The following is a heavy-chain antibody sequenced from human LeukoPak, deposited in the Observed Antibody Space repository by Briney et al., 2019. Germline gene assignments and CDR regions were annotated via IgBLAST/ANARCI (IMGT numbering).Heavy chain of an antibody. Sequence: GGSLRLSCAASGFTFSSYAMSWVRQAPGKGLEWVSAISGSGGSTYYADSVKGRFTISRDNSKNTLYLQMNSLRAEDTAVYYCAKDIYGSGSYYNLGVLGYWGQGTLVTVSS. V-gene: IGHV3-23*01. CDR1: GFTFSSYA. D-gene: IGHD3-10*01. J-gene: IGHJ4*02. CDR2: ISGSGGST. CDR3: AKDIYGSGSYYNLGVLGY.